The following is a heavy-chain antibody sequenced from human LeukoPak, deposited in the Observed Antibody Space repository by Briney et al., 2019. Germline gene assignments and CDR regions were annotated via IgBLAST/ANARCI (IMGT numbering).Heavy chain of an antibody. CDR1: GFTFSSYA. CDR2: ISGSGGST. V-gene: IGHV3-23*01. Sequence: GGSLRLSCAASGFTFSSYAMSWVRQAPGKGLEWVSAISGSGGSTYYADSVKGRFTISRDNSKNMLYLQMNSLRAEDTAVYYCAKVQSVDYYFDYWGQGTLVTVSS. CDR3: AKVQSVDYYFDY. D-gene: IGHD2-21*01. J-gene: IGHJ4*02.